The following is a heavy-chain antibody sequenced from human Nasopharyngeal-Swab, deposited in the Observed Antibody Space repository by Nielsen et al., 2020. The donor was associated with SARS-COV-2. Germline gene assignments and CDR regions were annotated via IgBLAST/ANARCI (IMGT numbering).Heavy chain of an antibody. CDR2: IKQDGSDQ. Sequence: GESLKISCAASGFTFSSYWMSWVRQAPGKGLEWVANIKQDGSDQYYVDSVKGRFTISRDNAKNSLYLQMNSLRAEDTAVYYCARGTWYSSRGASYYYYYGMDVWSQGTTVTVSS. CDR3: ARGTWYSSRGASYYYYYGMDV. V-gene: IGHV3-7*01. J-gene: IGHJ6*02. CDR1: GFTFSSYW. D-gene: IGHD6-13*01.